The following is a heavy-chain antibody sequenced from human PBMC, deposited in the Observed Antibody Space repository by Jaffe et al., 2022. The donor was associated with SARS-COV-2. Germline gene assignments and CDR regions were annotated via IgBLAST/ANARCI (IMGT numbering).Heavy chain of an antibody. CDR2: IFSNDEK. CDR1: GFSLSNARMG. J-gene: IGHJ6*02. CDR3: ARTRGAATVTTLWGYYYYGMDV. V-gene: IGHV2-26*01. Sequence: QVTLKESGPVLVKPTETLTLTCTVSGFSLSNARMGVSWIRQPPGKALEWLAHIFSNDEKSYSTSLKSRLTISKDTSKSQVVLTMTNMDPVDTATYYCARTRGAATVTTLWGYYYYGMDVWGQGTTVTVSS. D-gene: IGHD4-4*01.